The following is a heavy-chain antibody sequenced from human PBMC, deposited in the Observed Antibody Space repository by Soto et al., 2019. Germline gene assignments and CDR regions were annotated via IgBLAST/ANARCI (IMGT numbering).Heavy chain of an antibody. CDR3: DRYQAYRVDP. Sequence: SETLSLTCTVSGGSISSGDYYWSWIRQPPGKGLEWIGYIHYSGSTYYNPSLKSRVTISVETSKKHFSLKLSSVTAAETAVYYCDRYQAYRVDPWGQGTLVTVSS. D-gene: IGHD3-16*01. CDR1: GGSISSGDYY. CDR2: IHYSGST. J-gene: IGHJ5*02. V-gene: IGHV4-30-4*01.